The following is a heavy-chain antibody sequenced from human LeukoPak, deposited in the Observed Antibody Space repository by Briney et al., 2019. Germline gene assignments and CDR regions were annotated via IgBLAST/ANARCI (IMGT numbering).Heavy chain of an antibody. CDR3: ARDSVPAAEGWFDS. CDR2: INHSGST. D-gene: IGHD2-2*01. J-gene: IGHJ5*01. V-gene: IGHV4-34*01. CDR1: VGSFSGHY. Sequence: SQTQCLTCAVYVGSFSGHYWSWTRQPSGKGLEWIREINHSGSTNYNQTLQSRVTMSVDTSNSKVYLKLSCLTAADTAVYYCARDSVPAAEGWFDSWGQGTLVTVSS.